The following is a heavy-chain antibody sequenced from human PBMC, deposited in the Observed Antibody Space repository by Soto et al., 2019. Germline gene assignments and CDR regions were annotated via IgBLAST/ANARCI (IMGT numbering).Heavy chain of an antibody. CDR3: GSDAY. CDR1: GFTFSSYW. CDR2: INSDGSST. Sequence: EVQLVESGGGLVQPGGSLRLSCAASGFTFSSYWMHWVRQAPGKGLVWVSRINSDGSSTSYADSVKGRFTISRDNAKNPLYPPMNRLGAGGKAVYYCGSDAYRGQGTLVTVSS. J-gene: IGHJ4*02. V-gene: IGHV3-74*01.